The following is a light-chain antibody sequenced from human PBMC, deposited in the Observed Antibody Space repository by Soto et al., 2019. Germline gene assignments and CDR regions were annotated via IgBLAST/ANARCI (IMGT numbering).Light chain of an antibody. CDR3: SSYSTTTTPQWV. Sequence: QSVLTRPASVAGSPGQSMTIPCTGSSDDIGGYNYVSWYQQHPGRAPKLVIYKVSDRPSGVSTRFSASKSGNTASLTISGLQAEDEADYYCSSYSTTTTPQWVFGGGTKVTVL. J-gene: IGLJ3*02. CDR2: KVS. V-gene: IGLV2-14*01. CDR1: SDDIGGYNY.